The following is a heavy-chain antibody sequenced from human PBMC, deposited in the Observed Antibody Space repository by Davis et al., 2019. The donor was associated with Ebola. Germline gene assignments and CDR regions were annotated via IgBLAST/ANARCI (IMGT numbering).Heavy chain of an antibody. CDR1: GFTFSSYG. V-gene: IGHV3-21*01. CDR3: ARDGSDFDY. J-gene: IGHJ4*02. Sequence: GESLKISCAASGFTFSSYGMHWVRQAPGKGLEWVSSISSSSSYIYYADSVKGRFTISRDNAKNSLYLQMNSLRAEDTAVYYCARDGSDFDYWGQGTLVTVSS. CDR2: ISSSSSYI.